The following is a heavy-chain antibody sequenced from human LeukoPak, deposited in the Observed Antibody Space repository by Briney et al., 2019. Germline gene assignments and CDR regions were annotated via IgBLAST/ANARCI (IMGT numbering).Heavy chain of an antibody. CDR3: ARDVTAMVDY. D-gene: IGHD5-18*01. CDR1: GFTFSSYA. Sequence: GGSLRLSCAASGFTFSSYAMHWVRQAPGKGLEWVALILYDGSNKYYADSVKGRFTISRDNSKNTLYLQMNSLRVEDTAVYYCARDVTAMVDYWGQGTLVTVSS. J-gene: IGHJ4*02. V-gene: IGHV3-30-3*01. CDR2: ILYDGSNK.